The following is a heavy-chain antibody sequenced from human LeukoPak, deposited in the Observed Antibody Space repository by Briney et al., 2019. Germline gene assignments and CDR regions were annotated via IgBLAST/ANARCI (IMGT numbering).Heavy chain of an antibody. Sequence: SETLSLTCTVSGGSISSYYWGWIRQPPGKGLEWIGSIYHSGSTYYNPSLKSRVTISVDTPKNQFSLKLSSVTAADTAVYYCARDLPSWAYYYYYYMDVWGKGTTVTVSS. CDR2: IYHSGST. D-gene: IGHD3-16*01. CDR1: GGSISSYY. CDR3: ARDLPSWAYYYYYYMDV. J-gene: IGHJ6*03. V-gene: IGHV4-38-2*02.